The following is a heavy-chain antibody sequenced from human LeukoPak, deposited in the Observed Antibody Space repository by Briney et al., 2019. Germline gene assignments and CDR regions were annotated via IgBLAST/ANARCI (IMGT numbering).Heavy chain of an antibody. Sequence: GGSLRLSCAASGFTFSDYSMDWVRQAPGKGLEWLSYISSGSSTIYYADSVKGRFTISRDNAKTSVYLQMNSLRDEDTAVYYCMREHRYGVFSYWGQGALVTVSS. V-gene: IGHV3-48*02. CDR1: GFTFSDYS. CDR3: MREHRYGVFSY. D-gene: IGHD4-17*01. J-gene: IGHJ4*02. CDR2: ISSGSSTI.